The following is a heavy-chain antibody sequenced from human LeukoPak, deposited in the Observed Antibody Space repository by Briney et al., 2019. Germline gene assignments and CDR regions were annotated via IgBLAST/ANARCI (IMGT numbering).Heavy chain of an antibody. D-gene: IGHD6-19*01. J-gene: IGHJ6*03. CDR1: GYTFTSYD. Sequence: ASVKVSCKASGYTFTSYDINWVRQATGQGLEWMGWMNPNSGNTGYAQKFQGRVTMTRITSISTAYMELSSLRSEDTAVYYCARATGYSSGWYLRYYYYYYMDVWGKGTTVTVSS. CDR2: MNPNSGNT. CDR3: ARATGYSSGWYLRYYYYYYMDV. V-gene: IGHV1-8*01.